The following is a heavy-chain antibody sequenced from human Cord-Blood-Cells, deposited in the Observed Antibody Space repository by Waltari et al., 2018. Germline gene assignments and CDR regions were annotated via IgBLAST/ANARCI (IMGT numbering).Heavy chain of an antibody. V-gene: IGHV1-69*01. Sequence: QVQLVQSGAEVKKPGSSVKVSCKASGGTFSSYAISWVRQAPGQGLEWMGGIIPIFGTANYAQKCQGRGTITADESTGTAYMERSSLRSEDTAVYYCAGGRVTSSWYAFDIWGQGTMVTVSS. CDR2: IIPIFGTA. CDR3: AGGRVTSSWYAFDI. CDR1: GGTFSSYA. D-gene: IGHD6-13*01. J-gene: IGHJ3*02.